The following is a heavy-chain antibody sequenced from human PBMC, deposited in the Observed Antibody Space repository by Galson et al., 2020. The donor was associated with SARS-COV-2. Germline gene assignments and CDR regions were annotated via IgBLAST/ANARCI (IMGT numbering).Heavy chain of an antibody. V-gene: IGHV3-11*01. CDR1: GFTFSDYY. Sequence: PGGSLRLSCAASGFTFSDYYMSWIRQAPGKGLEWVSYISSSGSTIYYADSVKGRFTISRDNAKNSLYLQMNSLRAEDTAVYYCARDYKTIFGDDPDYYYYGMDVWGQGTTVTVSS. CDR2: ISSSGSTI. D-gene: IGHD3-3*01. J-gene: IGHJ6*02. CDR3: ARDYKTIFGDDPDYYYYGMDV.